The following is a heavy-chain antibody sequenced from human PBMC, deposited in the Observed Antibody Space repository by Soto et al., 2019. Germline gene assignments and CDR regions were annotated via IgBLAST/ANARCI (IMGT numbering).Heavy chain of an antibody. CDR1: GDTFTSYD. J-gene: IGHJ6*02. CDR2: MNPNSGNT. V-gene: IGHV1-8*01. CDR3: YYYGMDV. Sequence: ASVKVSCKACGDTFTSYDINWVRQATGQGLEWMGWMNPNSGNTGYAQKFQGRVTMTRNTSISTAYMELSSLRSEDTAVYYYYYYGMDVWGQGTTVTVSS.